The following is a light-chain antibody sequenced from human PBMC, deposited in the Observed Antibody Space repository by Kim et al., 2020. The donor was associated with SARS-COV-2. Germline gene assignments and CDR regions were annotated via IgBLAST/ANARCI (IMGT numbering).Light chain of an antibody. CDR1: NLGEKF. V-gene: IGLV3-1*01. CDR2: QDI. Sequence: SVSPVQTATITCSGHNLGEKFASWYQQKAGQSPKRIIYQDIERPSGIPERFSGSNSGNTATLTISGTQAMDEADYYCQAWDTSSVVFGGGTQLTVL. CDR3: QAWDTSSVV. J-gene: IGLJ2*01.